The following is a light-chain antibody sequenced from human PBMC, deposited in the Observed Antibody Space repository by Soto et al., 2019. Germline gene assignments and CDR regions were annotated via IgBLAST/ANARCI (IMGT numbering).Light chain of an antibody. V-gene: IGKV1-12*01. CDR3: QQAASLPYT. Sequence: DIQMTQFPSTVSASVGDRVTITCRASQGISTSLGWYQQKPGKAPSLLISAPSTLQSGVPSRFSGSGSGTDFTLTISSLQPADFATYYCQQAASLPYTFGQGTKVEIK. CDR1: QGISTS. CDR2: APS. J-gene: IGKJ2*01.